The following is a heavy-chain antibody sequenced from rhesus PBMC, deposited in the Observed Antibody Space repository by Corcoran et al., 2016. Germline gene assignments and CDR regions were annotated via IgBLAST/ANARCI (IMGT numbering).Heavy chain of an antibody. J-gene: IGHJ4*01. CDR3: ASGGSWNDY. D-gene: IGHD6-25*01. Sequence: QLQLQESGPGLVKPSETLSLTCAVSGGSISSRYWSWIRQAPGKGLEWIGYIGGSSCSTHYTPSLKSRVTLSVDTSKNQLSLKLSSVTAADTAVYYCASGGSWNDYWGQGVLVTVSS. V-gene: IGHV4-169*02. CDR1: GGSISSRY. CDR2: IGGSSCST.